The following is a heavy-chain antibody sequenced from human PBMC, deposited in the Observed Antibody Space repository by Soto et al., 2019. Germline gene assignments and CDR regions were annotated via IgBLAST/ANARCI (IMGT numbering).Heavy chain of an antibody. J-gene: IGHJ3*02. CDR1: GGTFSSYA. CDR3: ARCIVGATEGHDAFDI. D-gene: IGHD1-26*01. CDR2: IIPIFGTA. Sequence: EPSVKVSCQACGGTFSSYAISWVRQAPGQGLEWMGGIIPIFGTANYAQKFQGRVTITADKSTSTAYMELSSLRSEDTAVYYCARCIVGATEGHDAFDIWGQGTMVTVSS. V-gene: IGHV1-69*06.